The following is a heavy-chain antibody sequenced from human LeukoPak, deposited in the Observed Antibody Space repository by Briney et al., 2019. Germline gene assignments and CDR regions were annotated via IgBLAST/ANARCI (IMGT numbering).Heavy chain of an antibody. CDR2: IYYSGST. J-gene: IGHJ3*02. CDR3: ARERKPGYYYDSRGAFDI. Sequence: TSETLSLTCTVSGGSISSGDYYWSWIRQPPGKGLEWIGYIYYSGSTYYNPSLKSRVTISVDTSKNQFSLKLSSVTAADTAVYYYARERKPGYYYDSRGAFDIWGQGTMVTVSS. V-gene: IGHV4-30-4*02. CDR1: GGSISSGDYY. D-gene: IGHD3-22*01.